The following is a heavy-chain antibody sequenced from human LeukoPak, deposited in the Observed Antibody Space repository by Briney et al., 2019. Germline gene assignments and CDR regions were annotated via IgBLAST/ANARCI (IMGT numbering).Heavy chain of an antibody. CDR3: ARDYGGYYP. J-gene: IGHJ5*02. D-gene: IGHD3-3*01. V-gene: IGHV3-11*04. Sequence: GGSLRLSCAASGFTFSDYYMGWIRQAPGKGLEWISYISGSGSTMFYADSVKGRIAISRDNAKNSLYLQMDSLRAEDTAVYYCARDYGGYYPWGQGTLVTVSS. CDR2: ISGSGSTM. CDR1: GFTFSDYY.